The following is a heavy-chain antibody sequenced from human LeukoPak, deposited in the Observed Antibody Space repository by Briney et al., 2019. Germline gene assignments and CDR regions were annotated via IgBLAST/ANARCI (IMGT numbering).Heavy chain of an antibody. CDR2: INWNGGST. J-gene: IGHJ4*02. CDR3: ASVEVGATGVSLVY. Sequence: GGSLRLTCAASGFNFDDFGMSWVRQAPGKGLEWVSGINWNGGSTGYADSVKGRFTISRDNAKNSLYLHMNRLRAEDTAFNYCASVEVGATGVSLVYWGQGTLVTVSS. CDR1: GFNFDDFG. V-gene: IGHV3-20*04. D-gene: IGHD1-26*01.